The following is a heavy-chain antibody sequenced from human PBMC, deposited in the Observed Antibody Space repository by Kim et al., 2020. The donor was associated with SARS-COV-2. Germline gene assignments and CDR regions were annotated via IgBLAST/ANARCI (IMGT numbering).Heavy chain of an antibody. CDR2: ST. CDR3: AKESSSTYFDY. J-gene: IGHJ4*02. V-gene: IGHV3-23*01. D-gene: IGHD2-2*01. Sequence: STYYADSVKGRLTISRDNSKNTLYLQMNSLRAEDTAVYYCAKESSSTYFDYWGQGTLVTVSS.